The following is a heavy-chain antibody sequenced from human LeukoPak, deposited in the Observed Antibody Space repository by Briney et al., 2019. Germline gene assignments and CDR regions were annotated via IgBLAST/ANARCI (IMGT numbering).Heavy chain of an antibody. D-gene: IGHD5-18*01. V-gene: IGHV3-30*02. CDR1: GFTFCSYA. Sequence: GGSLRLSCAASGFTFCSYAMHWVRQAPGRGLEWVAFIRYDGSKTHYGDSVKGRFSISRDNSKNTLYLQMSSLRVEDTAVYYCAKASRFGYSYGPREYFYYMGVWGKGTTVTISS. CDR3: AKASRFGYSYGPREYFYYMGV. CDR2: IRYDGSKT. J-gene: IGHJ6*03.